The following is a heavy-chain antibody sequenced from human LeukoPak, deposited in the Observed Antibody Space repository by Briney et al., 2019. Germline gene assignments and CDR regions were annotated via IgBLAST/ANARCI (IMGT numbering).Heavy chain of an antibody. V-gene: IGHV3-23*01. CDR2: ISGSGGST. D-gene: IGHD3-9*01. J-gene: IGHJ4*02. CDR3: AKDGDILTGYPYYFDY. Sequence: GGSLGLSCAASGFTFSNYAVNWVRQAPGKGLEWVSAISGSGGSTYYADSVKGRFTISRDNSKNTLYLQMNSLRAEDTAVYYCAKDGDILTGYPYYFDYWGQGTLVTVSS. CDR1: GFTFSNYA.